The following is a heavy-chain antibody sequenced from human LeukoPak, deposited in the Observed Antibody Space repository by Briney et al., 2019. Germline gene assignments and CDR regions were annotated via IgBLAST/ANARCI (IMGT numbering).Heavy chain of an antibody. CDR2: IYYSGST. J-gene: IGHJ5*02. D-gene: IGHD3-10*01. Sequence: PAETLSLTCTVSGGSISSYYWSWIRQPPGKGLEWIGYIYYSGSTNYNPSLKSRVTISVDTSKNQFSLKLSSVTAADTAVYYCARGWAYYYGSGSLNWFDPWGQGALVSAPS. V-gene: IGHV4-59*01. CDR3: ARGWAYYYGSGSLNWFDP. CDR1: GGSISSYY.